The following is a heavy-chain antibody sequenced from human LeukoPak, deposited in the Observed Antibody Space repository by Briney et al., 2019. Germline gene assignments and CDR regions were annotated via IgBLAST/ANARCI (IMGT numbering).Heavy chain of an antibody. D-gene: IGHD2-2*01. CDR3: TTRTWADGFDI. Sequence: GGSLRLSCAASGFTFRNAWMSWVRQAPGKGLEWIGRIRSKTDGGTADYAAPVKGRITISRDDSKNTLYLQINSLKTDDTALYYCTTRTWADGFDIWGQGTMLTVSS. J-gene: IGHJ3*02. CDR2: IRSKTDGGTA. CDR1: GFTFRNAW. V-gene: IGHV3-15*01.